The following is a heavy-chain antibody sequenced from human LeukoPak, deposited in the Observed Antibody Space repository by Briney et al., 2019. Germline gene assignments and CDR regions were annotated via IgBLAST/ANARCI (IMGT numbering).Heavy chain of an antibody. V-gene: IGHV4-59*01. J-gene: IGHJ3*02. Sequence: SETLSLTCTVSGGSISSYYWSWLRQPPGKGLEWIGDIYYSGSTNYNPSLKSRVTISVITSENQFSLELSSVTAAETAVYYCARDVYGDYEDGAQAFDIWGQGTMVTVSS. CDR1: GGSISSYY. D-gene: IGHD4-17*01. CDR3: ARDVYGDYEDGAQAFDI. CDR2: IYYSGST.